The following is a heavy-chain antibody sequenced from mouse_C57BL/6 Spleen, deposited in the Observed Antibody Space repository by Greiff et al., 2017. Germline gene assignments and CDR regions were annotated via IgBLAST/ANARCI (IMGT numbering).Heavy chain of an antibody. Sequence: QVQLQQSGAELVRPGTSVKVSCKASGYAFTNYLIEWVKQRPGHGLESIGVINPGSGGTNYNEKFKGKATLTADKSSSTAYMQLSSLTSEDSAVYFCARYDYEGWYFDVWGTGTTVTVSS. J-gene: IGHJ1*03. CDR3: ARYDYEGWYFDV. CDR1: GYAFTNYL. V-gene: IGHV1-54*01. D-gene: IGHD2-4*01. CDR2: INPGSGGT.